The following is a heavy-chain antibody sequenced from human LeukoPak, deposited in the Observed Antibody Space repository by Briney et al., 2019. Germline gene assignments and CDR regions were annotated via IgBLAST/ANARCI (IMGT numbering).Heavy chain of an antibody. CDR3: ARIDRSYYSGFDY. V-gene: IGHV4-59*01. Sequence: SETLSLTCTVSGDSISGYYWSWIRQPPGKGLVWIGYINYSGTTNYNPSLKSRVTISADTSKNQFSLKLNSVTAADTAVYYCARIDRSYYSGFDYWGQGTLVTVSS. CDR2: INYSGTT. D-gene: IGHD3-10*01. J-gene: IGHJ4*02. CDR1: GDSISGYY.